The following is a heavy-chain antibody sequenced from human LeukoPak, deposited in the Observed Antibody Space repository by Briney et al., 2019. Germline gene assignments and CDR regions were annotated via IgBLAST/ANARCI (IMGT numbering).Heavy chain of an antibody. V-gene: IGHV4-59*08. J-gene: IGHJ6*02. CDR1: GASISTYY. CDR3: ARHIGRWGLPVYYGMDV. CDR2: IHHSGST. D-gene: IGHD2-21*02. Sequence: SETLSLTCTVSGASISTYYWSWIRQPPGKGLEWIGYIHHSGSTNYNPSLKSRVTISVDTSKNQFSLKVSSVTAADTAVYYCARHIGRWGLPVYYGMDVWGQGTTVTVSS.